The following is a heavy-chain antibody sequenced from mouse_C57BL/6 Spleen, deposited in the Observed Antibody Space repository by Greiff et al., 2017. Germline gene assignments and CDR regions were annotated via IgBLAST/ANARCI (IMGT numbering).Heavy chain of an antibody. CDR3: AREDYDYDPFDY. J-gene: IGHJ2*01. V-gene: IGHV1-82*01. Sequence: QVQLQQSGPELVKPGASVKISCKASGYAFSSSWMNWVKQRPGTGLEWIGRIYPGDGDTNYNGKFKGKATLTADKSSSTAYMQRSSLTSEDSAVYFCAREDYDYDPFDYWGQGTTLTVSS. CDR1: GYAFSSSW. D-gene: IGHD2-4*01. CDR2: IYPGDGDT.